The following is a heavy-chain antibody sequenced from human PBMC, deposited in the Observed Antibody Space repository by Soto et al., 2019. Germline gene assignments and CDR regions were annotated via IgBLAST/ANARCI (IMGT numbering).Heavy chain of an antibody. D-gene: IGHD2-2*01. CDR3: AKDGRRIVVVPAGGMDV. J-gene: IGHJ6*02. V-gene: IGHV3-23*01. Sequence: EVQLLESGGGLVQPGGSLRLSCAASGFTFSSYAMSWVRQAPGKGLEWVSAISGSGGSTYYADSVKGRFTISRDNSKNTLYLQMNSLRAEDTAVYYCAKDGRRIVVVPAGGMDVWGQGTTVTVSS. CDR2: ISGSGGST. CDR1: GFTFSSYA.